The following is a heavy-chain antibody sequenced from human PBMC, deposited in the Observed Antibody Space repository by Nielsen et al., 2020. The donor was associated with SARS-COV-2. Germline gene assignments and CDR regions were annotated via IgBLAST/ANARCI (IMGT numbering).Heavy chain of an antibody. D-gene: IGHD1-26*01. CDR1: GLTFDDYA. Sequence: GESLKISCAASGLTFDDYAMHWVRQAPGKGLEWVSVISGSGDSTYYADSVKGRFTISRDNSKNTLYLQMNSLTAEDTAVYYCARALGAYGYFDYWGQGTLVTVSS. CDR3: ARALGAYGYFDY. J-gene: IGHJ4*02. V-gene: IGHV3-23*01. CDR2: ISGSGDST.